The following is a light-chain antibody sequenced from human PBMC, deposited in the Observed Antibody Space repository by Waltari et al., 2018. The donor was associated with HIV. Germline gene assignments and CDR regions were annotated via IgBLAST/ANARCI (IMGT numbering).Light chain of an antibody. V-gene: IGKV4-1*01. CDR2: EAS. J-gene: IGKJ5*01. Sequence: DIVLTQSPETLSVSLGARAAIHCTSEKSVLSPSNNVNYFAWYQQRPGQRPTLLFSEASSRSSGVPARFTASGSRTDFTLTIDDLQADDVAVYFCQQYYSTPTFGRGTQLV. CDR3: QQYYSTPT. CDR1: KSVLSPSNNVNY.